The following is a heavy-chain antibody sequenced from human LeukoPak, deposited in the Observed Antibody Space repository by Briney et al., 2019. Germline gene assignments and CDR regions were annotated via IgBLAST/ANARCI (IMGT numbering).Heavy chain of an antibody. J-gene: IGHJ3*02. CDR1: GGSISSGDYY. D-gene: IGHD4-23*01. CDR3: ARGSVDDYGGIDAFDI. CDR2: IYYSGST. Sequence: PSQTLSLTCTVSGGSISSGDYYWSWIRQPPGKGLEWIGYIYYSGSTYYNPSLKSRVTISVDTSKNQFSLKLSSVTAADTAVYYCARGSVDDYGGIDAFDIWGQGTMVTVSS. V-gene: IGHV4-30-4*01.